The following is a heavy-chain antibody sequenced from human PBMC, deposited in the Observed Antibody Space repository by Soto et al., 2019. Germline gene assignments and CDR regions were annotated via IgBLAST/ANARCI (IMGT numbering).Heavy chain of an antibody. J-gene: IGHJ3*02. CDR3: ARAMAADDAVDS. D-gene: IGHD3-10*01. CDR1: GVSYRNSFDC. Sequence: SVTASHTSNASGVSYRNSFDCWSTILQHPGKGLEWIGYIYYSGSTYYNPSLKSRVTISVATSKNQFSLKLSSVTAADTAVYYCARAMAADDAVDSWGQGTMVTVS. V-gene: IGHV4-31*03. CDR2: IYYSGST.